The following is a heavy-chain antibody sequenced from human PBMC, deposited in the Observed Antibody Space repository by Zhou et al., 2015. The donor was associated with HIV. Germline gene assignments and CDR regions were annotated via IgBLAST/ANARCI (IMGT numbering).Heavy chain of an antibody. J-gene: IGHJ4*02. D-gene: IGHD3-22*01. Sequence: QVQLVQSGAEVKKPGSSVKVSCKASGGIFSYAISWVRQAPGQGLEWMGWISAYNGNTNYAQKLQGRVTMTTDTSTSTAYMELRSLRSDDTAVYYCARDYYDSSGFDYWGQGTLVTVSS. CDR1: GGIFSYA. V-gene: IGHV1-18*01. CDR3: ARDYYDSSGFDY. CDR2: ISAYNGNT.